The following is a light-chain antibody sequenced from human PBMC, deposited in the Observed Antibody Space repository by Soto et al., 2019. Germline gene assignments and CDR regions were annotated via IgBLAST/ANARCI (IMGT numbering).Light chain of an antibody. CDR2: AAS. Sequence: EIVLTQSPGPLSLSPGERATLFCRASQSISKYLAWYQQRPGQSPRLLIYAASSRATGVPDRFSGGGSATDFTLTVSRLAPEDFAVYYCQQYGGSPRTFGQGTKLEIK. J-gene: IGKJ2*01. V-gene: IGKV3-20*01. CDR1: QSISKY. CDR3: QQYGGSPRT.